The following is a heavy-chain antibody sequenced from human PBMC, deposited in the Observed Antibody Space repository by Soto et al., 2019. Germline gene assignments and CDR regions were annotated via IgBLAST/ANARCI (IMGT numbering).Heavy chain of an antibody. CDR3: ARDPSSGWYCDGMDV. Sequence: GGSLRLSCAASGCTFSSYWMSWVRQAPGKGLEWVANIKQDGSEKYYVDSVKGRFTISRDNAKNSLYLQMNSLRAEDTAVYYCARDPSSGWYCDGMDVWGRGTTVTVSS. D-gene: IGHD6-19*01. CDR2: IKQDGSEK. CDR1: GCTFSSYW. J-gene: IGHJ6*02. V-gene: IGHV3-7*01.